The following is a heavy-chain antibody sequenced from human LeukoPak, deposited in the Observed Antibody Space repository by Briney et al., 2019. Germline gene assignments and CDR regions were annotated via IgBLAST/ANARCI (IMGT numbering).Heavy chain of an antibody. CDR2: IYPGDSDT. V-gene: IGHV5-51*01. Sequence: PGGSLRLSCKGSGYSFTSYWIGWVRQMPGKGLEWMGIIYPGDSDTRYSPSFQGQVTISADKSISTAYLQWSSLKASHTAMYYCATSAASPYYYYMDVWGKGTTVTVSS. J-gene: IGHJ6*03. CDR3: ATSAASPYYYYMDV. D-gene: IGHD6-13*01. CDR1: GYSFTSYW.